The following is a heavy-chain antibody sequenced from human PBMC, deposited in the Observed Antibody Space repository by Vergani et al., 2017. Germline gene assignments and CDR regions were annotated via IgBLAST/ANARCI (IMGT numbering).Heavy chain of an antibody. CDR1: GYTFTDHY. Sequence: EVQLVQSGAEVKKPGATMKISCKVSGYTFTDHYMHWVKQAPGKGLEWMVLVDPEDGETIYAEKFKGRVTIAADTSTATAHLELSSLRSEDTAVYYCATPQTVTTGGMEVWGQGTTVIVSS. D-gene: IGHD4-17*01. V-gene: IGHV1-69-2*01. J-gene: IGHJ6*02. CDR2: VDPEDGET. CDR3: ATPQTVTTGGMEV.